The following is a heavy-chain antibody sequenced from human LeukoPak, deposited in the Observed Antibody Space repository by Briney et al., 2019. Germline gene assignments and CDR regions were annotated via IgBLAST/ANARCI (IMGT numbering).Heavy chain of an antibody. Sequence: PGGSLRLSCAASGFSFSTYAMSWVRQAPGRGLEWVSATSGSGSSTFYADSVKGRFTMSRDNSKNTLYLQMNSLRDEDTAVYYCAKRAAPEFDYWGQGTLVTVSS. CDR2: TSGSGSST. CDR3: AKRAAPEFDY. V-gene: IGHV3-23*01. CDR1: GFSFSTYA. J-gene: IGHJ4*02. D-gene: IGHD1-14*01.